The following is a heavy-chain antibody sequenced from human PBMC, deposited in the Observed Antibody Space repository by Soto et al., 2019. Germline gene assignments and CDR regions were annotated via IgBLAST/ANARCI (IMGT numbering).Heavy chain of an antibody. V-gene: IGHV3-21*01. CDR3: ARDRGNPWPFDY. CDR2: ISSSSSYI. J-gene: IGHJ4*02. Sequence: GGSLRLSCAASGFTFSSYSMNWVRQAPGKGLEWVSSISSSSSYIYYADSVKGRFTISRDNAKNSLYLQMNSLRAEDTAVYYCARDRGNPWPFDYWGQGTLVTVSS. D-gene: IGHD1-1*01. CDR1: GFTFSSYS.